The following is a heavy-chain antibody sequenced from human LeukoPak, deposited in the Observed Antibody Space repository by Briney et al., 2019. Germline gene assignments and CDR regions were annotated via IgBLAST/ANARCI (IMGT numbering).Heavy chain of an antibody. V-gene: IGHV3-73*01. CDR2: IRSKANSYAT. D-gene: IGHD6-19*01. CDR1: GFTFSGSA. CDR3: TRLTHSSGSDY. J-gene: IGHJ4*02. Sequence: GSLRLPCAASGFTFSGSAMHWVRQASGKGLEWVGRIRSKANSYATAYAASVKGRFTISRDDSKNTAYLQMNSLKTEDTAVYYCTRLTHSSGSDYWGQGTLVTVSS.